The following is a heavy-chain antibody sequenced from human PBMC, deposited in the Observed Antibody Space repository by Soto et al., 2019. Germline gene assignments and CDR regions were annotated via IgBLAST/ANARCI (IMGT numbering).Heavy chain of an antibody. CDR1: GFTFSSYG. Sequence: GGSLRLSCAASGFTFSSYGMHWVRQAPGKGLEWVAVISYDGSNKYYADSVKGRFTISRDNSKNTLYLQMNSLSAEDTGVYYGTRVLYGTSWGQGTLVTVSS. CDR3: TRVLYGTS. CDR2: ISYDGSNK. J-gene: IGHJ5*02. V-gene: IGHV3-30*03. D-gene: IGHD2-2*02.